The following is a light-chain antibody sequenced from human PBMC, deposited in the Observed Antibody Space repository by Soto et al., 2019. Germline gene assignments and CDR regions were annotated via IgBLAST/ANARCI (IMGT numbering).Light chain of an antibody. Sequence: DIVLTQSPGTLSLSPGERATLSCRASQSVSSSYLAWYQQKPGQAPRLLIYGASIRATGIPARFSGSGSGTDFTLTISSLQSEDFAVYYCHQYNNWPPWTFGQGTKVDIK. CDR1: QSVSSSY. CDR3: HQYNNWPPWT. CDR2: GAS. V-gene: IGKV3-20*01. J-gene: IGKJ1*01.